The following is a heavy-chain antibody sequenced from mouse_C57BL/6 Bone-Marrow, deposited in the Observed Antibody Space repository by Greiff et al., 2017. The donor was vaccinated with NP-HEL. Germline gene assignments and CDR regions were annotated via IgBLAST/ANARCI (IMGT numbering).Heavy chain of an antibody. J-gene: IGHJ2*01. D-gene: IGHD1-1*01. CDR3: ARKELRRYFDC. Sequence: QVQLQQPGAELVQPGASVKMSCKASGYTFTGYCITWVQQRPGQGLEWIGYICHGSGSTNYNEKVKSKATLTVDTSSSTAYMQLSSLTSEDAAVYYFARKELRRYFDCWGQGTTLTVSS. CDR1: GYTFTGYC. V-gene: IGHV1-55*01. CDR2: ICHGSGST.